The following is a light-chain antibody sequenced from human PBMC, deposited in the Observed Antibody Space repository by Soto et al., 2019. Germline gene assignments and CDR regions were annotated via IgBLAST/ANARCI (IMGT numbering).Light chain of an antibody. CDR1: SSDVGGYNY. CDR3: GSYTSSSTRV. J-gene: IGLJ1*01. V-gene: IGLV2-14*01. Sequence: QSVLTQPASVSGSPGQSITISCTGTSSDVGGYNYVSWYQQHPGKAPKLMIYDVSNRPSGVSTRFSGSKSGNTASLSISGLQAEDEADYYCGSYTSSSTRVFGTGTKVTVL. CDR2: DVS.